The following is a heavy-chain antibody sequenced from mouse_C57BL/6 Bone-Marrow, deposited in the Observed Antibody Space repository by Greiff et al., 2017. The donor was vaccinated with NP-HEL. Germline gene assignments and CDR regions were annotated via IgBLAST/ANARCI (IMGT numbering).Heavy chain of an antibody. D-gene: IGHD1-1*01. V-gene: IGHV1-81*01. J-gene: IGHJ1*03. CDR3: ASWGYYYGSSYDWYFDV. Sequence: VQLQQSGAELARPGASVKLSCKASGYTFTSYGISWVKQRTGQGLEWIGEIYPRSGNTYYNEKFKGKATLTADKSSSTAYMELRSLTSEDSAVYFCASWGYYYGSSYDWYFDVWGTGTTVTVSS. CDR1: GYTFTSYG. CDR2: IYPRSGNT.